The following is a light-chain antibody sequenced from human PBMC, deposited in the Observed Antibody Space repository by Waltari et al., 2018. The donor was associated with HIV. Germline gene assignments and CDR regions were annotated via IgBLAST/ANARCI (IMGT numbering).Light chain of an antibody. J-gene: IGLJ1*01. CDR3: SSYTSSSTSHV. Sequence: QSALTQPASVSGSPGQSITISCTGTSSDVGGYNYVSWYQQHPGKAPKLMIYEVSNRPSGVSNRFSCSKSGNTASLTISGLQAEDEADYYCSSYTSSSTSHVFGTGTKVTVL. CDR2: EVS. CDR1: SSDVGGYNY. V-gene: IGLV2-14*01.